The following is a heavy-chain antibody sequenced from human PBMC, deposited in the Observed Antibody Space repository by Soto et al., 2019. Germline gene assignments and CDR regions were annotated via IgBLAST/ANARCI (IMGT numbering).Heavy chain of an antibody. J-gene: IGHJ4*02. CDR3: ARFRTEHSHLSYLFDS. V-gene: IGHV1-18*01. CDR2: VSVDNGDT. Sequence: QVQLVQSGGEVKKPGASVKVSCKASGYIFSQYGISWVRQAPGQGLEWMAWVSVDNGDTNYAQKFQGRATMTTDTATNTAYMELRSLKSDDTALYYCARFRTEHSHLSYLFDSWGQGTLVTVSS. CDR1: GYIFSQYG. D-gene: IGHD2-21*02.